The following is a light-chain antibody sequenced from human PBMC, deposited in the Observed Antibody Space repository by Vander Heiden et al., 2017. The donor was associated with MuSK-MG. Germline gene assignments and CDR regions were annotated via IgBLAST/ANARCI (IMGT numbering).Light chain of an antibody. CDR3: HYEDNLWGT. V-gene: IGKV1-5*03. CDR1: RSIVRW. J-gene: IGKJ1*01. CDR2: KAS. Sequence: DIQLTQSPSTLSASLGDTVIITCRASRSIVRWLAWYQEKPGKVPRLLIPKASDLQSDVPSRFSGSGSGTEFSLTIPSLQPEASGTYYCHYEDNLWGTFGQGTKVEIK.